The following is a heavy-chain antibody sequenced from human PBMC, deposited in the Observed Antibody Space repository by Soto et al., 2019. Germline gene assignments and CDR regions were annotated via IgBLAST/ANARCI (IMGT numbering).Heavy chain of an antibody. Sequence: QVHLVQSGAEVKKPGSSVKVSCKGSGYTFTSYGITWVRQAPGQGLEWMGWISAHNGNTDYAQKLQGRVTVTRDTSTTTAYMELRSLRSDDTAVYYCARGRYGEYWGQGAMVNVSS. D-gene: IGHD3-10*01. V-gene: IGHV1-18*01. CDR1: GYTFTSYG. CDR2: ISAHNGNT. CDR3: ARGRYGEY. J-gene: IGHJ4*02.